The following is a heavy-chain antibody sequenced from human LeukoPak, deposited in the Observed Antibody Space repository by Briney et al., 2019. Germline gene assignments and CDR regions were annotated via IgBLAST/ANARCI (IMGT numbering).Heavy chain of an antibody. D-gene: IGHD3-22*01. CDR2: ISYDGSNK. V-gene: IGHV3-30*18. CDR3: AKDLITYYYDSSGVRVPFDY. CDR1: GFTFSSYG. J-gene: IGHJ4*02. Sequence: GGSLRLSCAASGFTFSSYGMHWVRQPPGKGLEWVAVISYDGSNKYYADSVKGRFTISRDNSKNTLYLQMNSLRAEDTAVYYCAKDLITYYYDSSGVRVPFDYWGQGTLVTVSS.